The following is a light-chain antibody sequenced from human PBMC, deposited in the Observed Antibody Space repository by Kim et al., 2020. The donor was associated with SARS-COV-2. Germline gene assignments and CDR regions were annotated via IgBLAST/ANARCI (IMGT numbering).Light chain of an antibody. V-gene: IGKV3-20*01. J-gene: IGKJ1*01. Sequence: SPGQMAPLSCRASQSVSSSYLAWYQQKPGQAPRLLIFGASSRATGIPDRFSGSGSGTDFTLTISRLEPEDFAVYYCQQYGSSPRTFGQGTKVDIK. CDR1: QSVSSSY. CDR2: GAS. CDR3: QQYGSSPRT.